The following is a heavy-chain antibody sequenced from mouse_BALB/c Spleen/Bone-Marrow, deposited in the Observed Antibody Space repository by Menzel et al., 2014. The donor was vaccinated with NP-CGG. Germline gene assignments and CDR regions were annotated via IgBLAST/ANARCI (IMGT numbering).Heavy chain of an antibody. CDR3: APYYYGRWFTY. J-gene: IGHJ3*01. CDR1: GFNIKDPY. Sequence: VQLQQSGAELVKPGASVKLSCTASGFNIKDPYMHWAKQRPEQGLEWIGRIDPANGNTKYDPKFQGKATITADTSSNTAYLQLSSLTSEDTAVYYCAPYYYGRWFTYWGQGTLVTVSA. D-gene: IGHD1-1*01. CDR2: IDPANGNT. V-gene: IGHV14-3*02.